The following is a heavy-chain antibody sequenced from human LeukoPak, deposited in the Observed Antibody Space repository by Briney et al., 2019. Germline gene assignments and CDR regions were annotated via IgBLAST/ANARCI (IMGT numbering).Heavy chain of an antibody. Sequence: ASVKVSCKASGYTFSAYDINWVRQGAGQGLEWIGWMNPDTGNTGCAQKFQGRVTMTRDTSKSTAYMELNSLRSEDTAVYYCARLSDTPAYYYSSGYYHIRYWGQGTLLTVSS. CDR1: GYTFSAYD. V-gene: IGHV1-8*01. CDR2: MNPDTGNT. CDR3: ARLSDTPAYYYSSGYYHIRY. J-gene: IGHJ4*02. D-gene: IGHD3-22*01.